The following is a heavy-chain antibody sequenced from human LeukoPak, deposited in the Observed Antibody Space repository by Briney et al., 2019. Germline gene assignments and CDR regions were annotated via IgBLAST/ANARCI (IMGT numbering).Heavy chain of an antibody. CDR2: MNPNSANP. CDR1: XYTFTAYE. D-gene: IGHD3-3*01. Sequence: SXYTFTAYEIHWVRLATGQGLEWMGWMNPNSANPSYQQKFQVTFTLTTDPSMTTPYLELSSLRFEDTATYYCARGTTIFGVGRIPNFFDYWGQGTLVTVSS. V-gene: IGHV1-8*01. CDR3: ARGTTIFGVGRIPNFFDY. J-gene: IGHJ4*02.